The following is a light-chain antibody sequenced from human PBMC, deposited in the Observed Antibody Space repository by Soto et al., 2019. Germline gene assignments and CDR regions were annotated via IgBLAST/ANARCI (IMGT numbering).Light chain of an antibody. Sequence: QSVLTQPPSVSAAPGQKVTISCSGSRSNIEDNYVSWYQQLPGTAPKLLISDNERRPSGIPDRFSGSKSGTTATLAITGLQTGDEAEYYCGTWDNSRSAYVFAAGSKVTVL. CDR1: RSNIEDNY. CDR3: GTWDNSRSAYV. J-gene: IGLJ1*01. CDR2: DNE. V-gene: IGLV1-51*01.